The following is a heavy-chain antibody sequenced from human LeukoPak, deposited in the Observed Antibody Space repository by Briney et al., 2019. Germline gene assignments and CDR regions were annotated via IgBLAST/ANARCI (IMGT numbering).Heavy chain of an antibody. J-gene: IGHJ5*02. V-gene: IGHV1-18*01. CDR3: ARDYYDSKEDWFDP. CDR2: ISAYNGNT. D-gene: IGHD3-22*01. CDR1: GGTFSSYA. Sequence: GASVKVSCKASGGTFSSYAISWVRQAPGQGLEWMGWISAYNGNTNYAQKLQGRVTMTADTSTSTAYMELRSLRSDDTAVYYCARDYYDSKEDWFDPWGQGTLVTVSS.